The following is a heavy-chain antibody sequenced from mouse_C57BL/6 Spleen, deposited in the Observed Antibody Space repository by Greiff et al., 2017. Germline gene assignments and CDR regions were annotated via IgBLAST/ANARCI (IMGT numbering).Heavy chain of an antibody. D-gene: IGHD1-1*01. CDR3: ATTVVAYYAMDY. CDR1: GYTFTDYY. CDR2: INPNNGGT. Sequence: VQLKQSGPELVKPGASVKISCKASGYTFTDYYMNWVKQSHGKSLEWIGDINPNNGGTSYNQKFKGKATLTVDKSSSTAYMELRSLTSEDSAVYYCATTVVAYYAMDYWGQGTSVTVSS. V-gene: IGHV1-26*01. J-gene: IGHJ4*01.